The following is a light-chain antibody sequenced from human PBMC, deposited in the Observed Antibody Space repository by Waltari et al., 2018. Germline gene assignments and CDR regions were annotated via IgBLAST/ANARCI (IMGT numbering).Light chain of an antibody. V-gene: IGLV2-14*01. CDR2: VGS. J-gene: IGLJ2*01. CDR3: SSYTSSSTYVV. Sequence: YLDHPGKAPELIIYVGSNRPSGVSNHVSVSKSGNTASLTISGLQAEDEADYYCSSYTSSSTYVVCGGGTKLTVL.